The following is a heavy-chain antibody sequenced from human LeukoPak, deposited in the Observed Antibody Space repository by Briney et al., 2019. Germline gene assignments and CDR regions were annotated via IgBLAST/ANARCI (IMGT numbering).Heavy chain of an antibody. D-gene: IGHD1-26*01. Sequence: SETLSLTCTVSGYSISSGYYWGWIRQPPGKGLEWIGSIYHSGSTYYNPSLKSRVTISVDTSKNQFSLKLSSVTAADTAVYYCASLPVERWFDPWGQGTLVTVSS. CDR1: GYSISSGYY. CDR3: ASLPVERWFDP. CDR2: IYHSGST. J-gene: IGHJ5*02. V-gene: IGHV4-38-2*02.